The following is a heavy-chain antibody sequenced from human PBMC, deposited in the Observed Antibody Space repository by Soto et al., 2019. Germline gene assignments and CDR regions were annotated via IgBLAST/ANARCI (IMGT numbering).Heavy chain of an antibody. V-gene: IGHV6-1*01. CDR3: AIEFPYYESSDRYFDH. D-gene: IGHD3-22*01. CDR1: GARVSGNTAA. Sequence: PSQTLSLTCAISGARVSGNTAAWHWIRQSPSRGLEWLARTYYRSKWYNDYAVSVKSRITVTPDTSKNKFSLHLNSVTTEDTAVYYCAIEFPYYESSDRYFDHWGQGALVTVSS. CDR2: TYYRSKWYN. J-gene: IGHJ4*02.